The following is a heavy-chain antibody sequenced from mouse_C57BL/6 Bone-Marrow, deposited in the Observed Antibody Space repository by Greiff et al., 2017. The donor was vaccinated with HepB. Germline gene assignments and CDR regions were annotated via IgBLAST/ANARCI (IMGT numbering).Heavy chain of an antibody. D-gene: IGHD2-12*01. CDR2: IYPGSGST. CDR1: GYTFTSYW. J-gene: IGHJ4*01. V-gene: IGHV1-55*01. CDR3: ARGDSPYAMDY. Sequence: QVQLQQSGAELVKPGASVKMSCKASGYTFTSYWITWVKQRPGQGLEWIGDIYPGSGSTNYNEKFKSKATLTVDTSSSTAYMQLSSLTSEDSAVYYCARGDSPYAMDYWGQGTSVTVSS.